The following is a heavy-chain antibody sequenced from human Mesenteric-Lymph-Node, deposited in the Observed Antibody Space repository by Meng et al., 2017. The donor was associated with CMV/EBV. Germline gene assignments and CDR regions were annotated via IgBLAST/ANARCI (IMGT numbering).Heavy chain of an antibody. Sequence: GESLKISCAASGFAFDEYGMSWVRQAPGKGLEWVSGISLDGSNKAHAPSVRGRFTISRDNAKASVYLEMDSLRADDTALYYCARDGRSSDFDYWGQGALVTVSS. J-gene: IGHJ4*02. CDR3: ARDGRSSDFDY. CDR2: ISLDGSNK. V-gene: IGHV3-20*04. CDR1: GFAFDEYG.